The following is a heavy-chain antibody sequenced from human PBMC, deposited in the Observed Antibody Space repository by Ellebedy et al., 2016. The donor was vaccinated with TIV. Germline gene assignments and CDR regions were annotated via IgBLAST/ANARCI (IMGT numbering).Heavy chain of an antibody. CDR3: ATREWQDPMDV. J-gene: IGHJ6*02. Sequence: ASVKVSXXASGHSFTAYGIHWVRQAPGQRLEWMGWINTGNGNTKYSQKFQGRVTITRDTSATIAYMEVSSLMSEDTAVYYCATREWQDPMDVWGQGTTVTVSS. CDR2: INTGNGNT. D-gene: IGHD3-3*01. CDR1: GHSFTAYG. V-gene: IGHV1-3*04.